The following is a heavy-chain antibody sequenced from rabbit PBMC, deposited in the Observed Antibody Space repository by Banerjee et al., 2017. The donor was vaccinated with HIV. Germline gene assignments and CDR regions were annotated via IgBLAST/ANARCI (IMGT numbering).Heavy chain of an antibody. J-gene: IGHJ4*01. CDR1: GFDFSSYYY. CDR2: IFTSSGNI. CDR3: VRFASLNDL. V-gene: IGHV1S43*01. D-gene: IGHD1-1*01. Sequence: QSLEESGGGLVKPGGTLTLTCKASGFDFSSYYYMCWVRQAPGKGLELIACIFTSSGNIWYASSVNGRFTISRSTSLNTVDLKMTSLTAADTATYFCVRFASLNDLWGPGTLVTVS.